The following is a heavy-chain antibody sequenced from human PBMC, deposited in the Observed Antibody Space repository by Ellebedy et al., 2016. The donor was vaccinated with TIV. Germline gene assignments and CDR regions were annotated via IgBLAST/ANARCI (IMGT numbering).Heavy chain of an antibody. Sequence: AASVKVSCKTSGYTFTSYGISWVRQAPGQGLEWMGWISAYNDNTNYAQMLQGRVTMTTDTFTSTAYMEPRGLGSDDTAVYYCARNCNSTTCSNWFDPWGQGTLVTVSS. J-gene: IGHJ5*02. CDR2: ISAYNDNT. CDR1: GYTFTSYG. V-gene: IGHV1-18*04. CDR3: ARNCNSTTCSNWFDP. D-gene: IGHD2-2*01.